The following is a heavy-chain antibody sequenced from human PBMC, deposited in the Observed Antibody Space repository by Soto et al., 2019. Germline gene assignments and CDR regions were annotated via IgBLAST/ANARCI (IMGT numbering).Heavy chain of an antibody. CDR1: GFTFSDAY. CDR2: ISHTSHYM. CDR3: AKTVGLGPFGHFTL. Sequence: QEQLVESGGGLVKPGGSLRLSCAASGFTFSDAYMSWIRQAPGKGLEGVAYISHTSHYMKYSDSVEGRFTVSRDNAKNSLYLHMTSLRAEDTAVYYFAKTVGLGPFGHFTLWGRCTLVIVSS. V-gene: IGHV3-11*05. D-gene: IGHD1-26*01. J-gene: IGHJ2*01.